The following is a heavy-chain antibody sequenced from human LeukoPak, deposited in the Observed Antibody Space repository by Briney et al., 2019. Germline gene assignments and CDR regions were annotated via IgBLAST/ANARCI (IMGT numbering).Heavy chain of an antibody. CDR1: GFTFSGYS. V-gene: IGHV3-21*01. Sequence: GGSLRLSCAGSGFTFSGYSLNWVRQAPGKGLEWVSSITSSGSSMYYADSVKGRFTISRDNSKNTLYLQMNSLRAEDTAVYYCAIRGRERVGIDYWGQGTLVTVSS. CDR2: ITSSGSSM. CDR3: AIRGRERVGIDY. D-gene: IGHD5-24*01. J-gene: IGHJ4*02.